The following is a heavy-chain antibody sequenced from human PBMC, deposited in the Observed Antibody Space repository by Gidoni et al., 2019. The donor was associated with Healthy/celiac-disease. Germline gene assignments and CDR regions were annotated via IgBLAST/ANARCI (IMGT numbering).Heavy chain of an antibody. J-gene: IGHJ4*02. Sequence: EVQLVESGGGLVQPGRSLRLSCAASGFTFDDYAMPWVRQAPGKGLEWVSGISWNSGSIGYADSVKGRFTISRDNAKNSLYLQMNSLRAEDTALYYCAKGPFGVVKRTFDYWGQGTLVTVSS. V-gene: IGHV3-9*01. CDR2: ISWNSGSI. CDR1: GFTFDDYA. D-gene: IGHD3-3*01. CDR3: AKGPFGVVKRTFDY.